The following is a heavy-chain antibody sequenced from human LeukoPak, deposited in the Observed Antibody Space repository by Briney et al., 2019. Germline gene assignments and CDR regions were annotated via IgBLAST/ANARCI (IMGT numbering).Heavy chain of an antibody. J-gene: IGHJ6*02. CDR3: ARRAPGDIAAAGADYYYGMDV. CDR2: INHSGST. V-gene: IGHV4-34*01. CDR1: GGSISSYY. Sequence: SETLSLTCTVSGGSISSYYWSWIRQPPGKGLEWIGEINHSGSTNYNPSLKSRVTISVDTSKNQFSLKLSSVTAADTAVYYCARRAPGDIAAAGADYYYGMDVWGQGTTVTVSS. D-gene: IGHD6-13*01.